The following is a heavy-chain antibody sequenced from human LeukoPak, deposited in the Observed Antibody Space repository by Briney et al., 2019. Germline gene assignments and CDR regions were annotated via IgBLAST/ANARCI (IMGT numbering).Heavy chain of an antibody. J-gene: IGHJ6*03. CDR2: ISSSSSLI. D-gene: IGHD6-13*01. CDR1: GFSFSNYW. V-gene: IGHV3-21*01. CDR3: AKVDRGDYSSSPVPYYNYYMNV. Sequence: PGGSLRLSCAASGFSFSNYWMHWVRQAPGRGLEWVSCISSSSSLIFYSDSVRGRFTISRDNAKNLLYLHMNSLRVEDTAVYYCAKVDRGDYSSSPVPYYNYYMNVWGKGTTVTVSS.